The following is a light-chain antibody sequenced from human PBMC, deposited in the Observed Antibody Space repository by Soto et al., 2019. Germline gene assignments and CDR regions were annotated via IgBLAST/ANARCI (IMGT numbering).Light chain of an antibody. CDR1: TSNIGSNT. CDR3: ATWDGSLNSPV. V-gene: IGLV1-44*01. CDR2: SSD. J-gene: IGLJ2*01. Sequence: QPVLTQPPSASGTPGQRVTISCSGSTSNIGSNTVHWYQQLPGTAPRLLIYSSDQRPSGVPDRFSGSKSGTSASLAISGLQSEDEADYYCATWDGSLNSPVFGGGTKLTVL.